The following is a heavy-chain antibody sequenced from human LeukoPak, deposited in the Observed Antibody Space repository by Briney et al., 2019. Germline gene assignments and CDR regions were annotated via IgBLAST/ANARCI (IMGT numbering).Heavy chain of an antibody. V-gene: IGHV4-30-4*01. CDR3: ARENNDYGGKKAFGY. CDR2: IHYSGNT. Sequence: SETLSLTCAVSGGSSRSGDYFWSWIRQPPGKGLEWIGHIHYSGNTYYNPSLKSRVSISVDTSKDQFSLKLSSVTAADTAVYYCARENNDYGGKKAFGYWGQGTLVTVSS. D-gene: IGHD4-23*01. CDR1: GGSSRSGDYF. J-gene: IGHJ4*02.